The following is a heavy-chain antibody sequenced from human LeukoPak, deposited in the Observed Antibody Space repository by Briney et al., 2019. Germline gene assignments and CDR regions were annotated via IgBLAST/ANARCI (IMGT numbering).Heavy chain of an antibody. CDR1: GGSISSGDYY. V-gene: IGHV4-30-4*01. Sequence: KPSETLSLTCTVSGGSISSGDYYWCWIRQPPGKGLEWIGYIYYSGSTYYNPSLKSRVTISVDTSKNQFSLKLSSVTAADTAVYYCARAEEIHRYCGGDCYFDYWGQGTLVTVSS. CDR2: IYYSGST. CDR3: ARAEEIHRYCGGDCYFDY. J-gene: IGHJ4*02. D-gene: IGHD2-21*02.